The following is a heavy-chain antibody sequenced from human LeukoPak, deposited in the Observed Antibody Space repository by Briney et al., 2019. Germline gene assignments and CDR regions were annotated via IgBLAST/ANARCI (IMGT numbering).Heavy chain of an antibody. D-gene: IGHD4-17*01. CDR1: GFTLSSYD. CDR2: IGTAGDA. Sequence: GGSLRLSCAASGFTLSSYDMHWVRQAPGKGLEWVSAIGTAGDAYYPGSVKGRFTISRENAKNSLYLQMNSLRAGDTAVYYCARSRGDYVFDYWGQGTLVTVSS. CDR3: ARSRGDYVFDY. V-gene: IGHV3-13*01. J-gene: IGHJ4*02.